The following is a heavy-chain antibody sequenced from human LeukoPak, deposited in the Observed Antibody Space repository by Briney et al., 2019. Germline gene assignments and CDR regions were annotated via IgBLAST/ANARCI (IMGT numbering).Heavy chain of an antibody. CDR1: GFTFSSYV. CDR2: ISSSSSTR. CDR3: ARAGFTFSDYFGSFFDY. Sequence: GGSLRLSCAASGFTFSSYVMHWVRQAPGKGLEWVSHISSSSSTRYYADSVKGRFTLSRDNAKNSLYLQMNSLRAEDTAVYYCARAGFTFSDYFGSFFDYWGQGTLVTVSS. V-gene: IGHV3-48*01. J-gene: IGHJ4*02. D-gene: IGHD3-10*01.